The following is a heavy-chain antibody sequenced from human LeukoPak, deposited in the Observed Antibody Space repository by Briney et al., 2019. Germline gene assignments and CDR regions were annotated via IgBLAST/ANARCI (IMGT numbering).Heavy chain of an antibody. Sequence: PGGSLRLSCAVSGFTFTDFAVAWVRQAPGKALEWVSSLSGGGYATYYADSVTDRFTISRDSSTNTLFLQMDSLRAEDTAVYYCAKGKSVGAIDWFDPWGQGTLVTVSS. CDR3: AKGKSVGAIDWFDP. D-gene: IGHD1-26*01. J-gene: IGHJ5*02. CDR1: GFTFTDFA. V-gene: IGHV3-23*01. CDR2: LSGGGYAT.